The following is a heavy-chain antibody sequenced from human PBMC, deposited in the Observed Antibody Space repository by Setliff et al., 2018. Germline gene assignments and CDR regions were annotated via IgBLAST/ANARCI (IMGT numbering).Heavy chain of an antibody. CDR3: AREQLLDPPGYYYMDV. CDR1: GGSISSDY. CDR2: IYIGGSA. D-gene: IGHD6-19*01. Sequence: SETLSLTCTVSGGSISSDYWSWIRQPAGKGLEWIGPIYIGGSANYNPSLKSRVTMSIDTSKNQFSLNLNSVTAADMAVYYCAREQLLDPPGYYYMDVWAKGTTVTVSS. J-gene: IGHJ6*03. V-gene: IGHV4-4*07.